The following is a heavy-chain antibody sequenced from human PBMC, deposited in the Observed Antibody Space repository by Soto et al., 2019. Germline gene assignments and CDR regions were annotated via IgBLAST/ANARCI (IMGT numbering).Heavy chain of an antibody. V-gene: IGHV1-18*01. J-gene: IGHJ5*02. CDR1: CFTLSSYG. D-gene: IGHD6-13*01. CDR2: ISAYNGNT. CDR3: ARDWVSSSWRLNWFDP. Sequence: APVEVSRQGSCFTLSSYGFSWGGQGPGQGLEWMGWISAYNGNTNYAQKLQGRVTMTTDTSTSTAYMELRSLRSDDTAVYYCARDWVSSSWRLNWFDPWGQGTLVTVSS.